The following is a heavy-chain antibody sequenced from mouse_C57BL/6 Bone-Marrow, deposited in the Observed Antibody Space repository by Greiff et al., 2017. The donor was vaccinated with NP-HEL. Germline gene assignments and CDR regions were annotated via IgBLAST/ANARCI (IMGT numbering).Heavy chain of an antibody. Sequence: VQLVESGAELVRPGTSVKMSCKASGYTFTNYWIGWAKQRPGHGLEWIGDIYPGGGYTNYNEKFKGKATLTADKSSSTAYMQFSSLTSEDSAIYYCARGGSYWYFDVWGTGTTVTVSS. J-gene: IGHJ1*03. CDR2: IYPGGGYT. CDR1: GYTFTNYW. CDR3: ARGGSYWYFDV. V-gene: IGHV1-63*01. D-gene: IGHD1-1*02.